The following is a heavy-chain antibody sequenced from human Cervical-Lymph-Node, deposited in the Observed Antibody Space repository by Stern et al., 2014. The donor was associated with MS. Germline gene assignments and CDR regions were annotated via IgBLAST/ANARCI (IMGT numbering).Heavy chain of an antibody. V-gene: IGHV1-69*01. D-gene: IGHD6-19*01. CDR2: IIPIFGTA. CDR3: ARGEKQWLSLWDY. Sequence: VQLVESGAQVKKPGSSVKVSCKASGGTFSSYAISWVRQAPGQGLEWMGGIIPIFGTANYAQKFQGRVTITAAESTTTAYMELSSLRSEDTAVYYCARGEKQWLSLWDYWGQGTLVTVSS. J-gene: IGHJ4*02. CDR1: GGTFSSYA.